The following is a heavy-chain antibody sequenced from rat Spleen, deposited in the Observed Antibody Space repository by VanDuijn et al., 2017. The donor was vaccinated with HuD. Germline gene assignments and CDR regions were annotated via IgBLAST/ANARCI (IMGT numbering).Heavy chain of an antibody. Sequence: EVQLVESGGGLVQPGRSLKLSCAASGFTFSNYAMAWVRQAPTKGLEWVATISYDGTSTYYRDSVKGRFTLSSENSKSTLYLQMDSLRSEDTATYYCAAAGTRVSRFAYWGQGTLVTVSS. J-gene: IGHJ3*01. CDR1: GFTFSNYA. CDR3: AAAGTRVSRFAY. CDR2: ISYDGTST. V-gene: IGHV5-29*01. D-gene: IGHD1-4*01.